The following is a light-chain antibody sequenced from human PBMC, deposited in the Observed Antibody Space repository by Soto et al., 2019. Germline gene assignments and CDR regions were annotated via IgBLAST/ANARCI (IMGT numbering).Light chain of an antibody. CDR2: EVR. CDR3: SSYSHSGTRDLV. J-gene: IGLJ7*01. Sequence: QSALTPPASASGSPGQSITISGTGTSSDVVAYDFVSWYQQHPGNAPKLILYEVRNRPSGISARFSGSKSGNTASLTISGLQAEDEADYDCSSYSHSGTRDLVFGGGTQLTV. V-gene: IGLV2-14*01. CDR1: SSDVVAYDF.